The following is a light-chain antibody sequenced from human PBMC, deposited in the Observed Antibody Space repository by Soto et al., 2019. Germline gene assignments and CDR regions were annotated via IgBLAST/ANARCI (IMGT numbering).Light chain of an antibody. CDR3: AAWDDSLTAHV. CDR1: SSDVGGYDY. Sequence: QSALPQPASVSGSPGQSITISCTGTSSDVGGYDYVSWYQLHPGKAPKLMVFEVNNRPSGVSYRFSGSKSGNTASLTISGLQAEDEADYYCAAWDDSLTAHVFGVGTKVTVL. J-gene: IGLJ1*01. V-gene: IGLV2-14*01. CDR2: EVN.